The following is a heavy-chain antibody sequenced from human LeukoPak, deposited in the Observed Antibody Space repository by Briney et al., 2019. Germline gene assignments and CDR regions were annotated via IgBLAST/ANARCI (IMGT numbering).Heavy chain of an antibody. J-gene: IGHJ4*02. D-gene: IGHD5-12*01. Sequence: ASVKVSCKASGGTFSSYAISWVRQAPGQGLEWMGGIIPIFGTANYAQKLQGRVTMTTDTSTSTAYMELRSLRSDDTAVYYCARDPGNSGYDSFDYWGQGTLVTVSS. V-gene: IGHV1-69*05. CDR3: ARDPGNSGYDSFDY. CDR2: IIPIFGTA. CDR1: GGTFSSYA.